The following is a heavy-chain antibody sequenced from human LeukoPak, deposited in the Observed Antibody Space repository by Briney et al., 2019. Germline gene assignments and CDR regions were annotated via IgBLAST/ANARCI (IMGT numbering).Heavy chain of an antibody. V-gene: IGHV4-59*01. CDR2: ISYSGST. J-gene: IGHJ4*02. CDR3: ASSTTGTRFVDY. D-gene: IGHD1-1*01. CDR1: GGSISSYY. Sequence: SETLSLTCTVSGGSISSYYWSWIRQPPGKGLEWIGDISYSGSTNYNPSLKSRVTISVDTSKNQFSLNLSSVTAADTAVYYCASSTTGTRFVDYWGQGTLVTVSS.